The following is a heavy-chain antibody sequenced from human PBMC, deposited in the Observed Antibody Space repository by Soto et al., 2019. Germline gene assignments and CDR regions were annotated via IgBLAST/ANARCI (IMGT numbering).Heavy chain of an antibody. CDR3: ATQEVGGRYVYTFDP. CDR1: DGSISSRNYY. D-gene: IGHD1-26*01. Sequence: SETLSLTCTVSDGSISSRNYYWGWIRQPPGKGLEWIGSIYYSGSTYYNPSLKSRVTISVDTSKNQFSLKLSSVTAADTAVYYCATQEVGGRYVYTFDPRCKATLVTGSS. J-gene: IGHJ5*02. CDR2: IYYSGST. V-gene: IGHV4-39*01.